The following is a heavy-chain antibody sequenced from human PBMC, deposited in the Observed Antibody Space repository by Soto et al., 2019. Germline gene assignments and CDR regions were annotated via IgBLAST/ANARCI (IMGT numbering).Heavy chain of an antibody. Sequence: SETLSLTCAVYGGSFSGYYWSWIRQPPGKGLEWIGEINHSGSTNYNPSLKSRVTISVDTSKNQFSLKLSSVTAADTAVYYCARGSLRGYSYGPWGQGTLVTVS. J-gene: IGHJ5*02. CDR2: INHSGST. CDR1: GGSFSGYY. CDR3: ARGSLRGYSYGP. V-gene: IGHV4-34*01. D-gene: IGHD5-18*01.